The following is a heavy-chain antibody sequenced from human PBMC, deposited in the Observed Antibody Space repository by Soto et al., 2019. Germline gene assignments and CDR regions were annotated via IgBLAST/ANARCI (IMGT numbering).Heavy chain of an antibody. V-gene: IGHV4-34*01. CDR2: INHSGST. D-gene: IGHD6-19*01. CDR1: GGSFSGYY. Sequence: SETLSLTCAVYGGSFSGYYWSWIRQPPGKGLEWIGEINHSGSTNYNPSLKSRVTISVDTSKNQFSLKLSSVTAADTAVYYCARARWRVAGYYYYYGMYVWGQGTTVPVSS. CDR3: ARARWRVAGYYYYYGMYV. J-gene: IGHJ6*02.